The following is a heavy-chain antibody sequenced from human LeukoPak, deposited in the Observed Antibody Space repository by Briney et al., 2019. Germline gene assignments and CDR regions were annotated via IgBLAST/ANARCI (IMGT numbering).Heavy chain of an antibody. CDR1: GFTFSSYG. CDR3: AILSGEFVSGGY. J-gene: IGHJ4*02. CDR2: ISGGGGRT. Sequence: GGSLRLSCAASGFTFSSYGMSWVRQAPGKGLELVSSISGGGGRTYYADSVKGRFTLSSDDSKNTLYLQMNSLRADDSAVYYCAILSGEFVSGGYWGQGTLVTVSS. D-gene: IGHD3-16*01. V-gene: IGHV3-23*01.